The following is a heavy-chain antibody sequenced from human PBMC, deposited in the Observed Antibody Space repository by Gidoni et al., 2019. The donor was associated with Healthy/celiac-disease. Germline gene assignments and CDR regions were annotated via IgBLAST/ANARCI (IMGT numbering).Heavy chain of an antibody. CDR1: GVPVSSNY. Sequence: EVQLVESGGGWVQPGGSLRLSCAASGVPVSSNYMSWVRQAPGKGLEWVSVIYSGGSTYYADSVKGRFTISRDNSKNTLYLQMNSLRAEDTAVYYCARSIYLNPSYFDYWGQGTLVTVSS. V-gene: IGHV3-66*01. J-gene: IGHJ4*02. CDR3: ARSIYLNPSYFDY. CDR2: IYSGGST.